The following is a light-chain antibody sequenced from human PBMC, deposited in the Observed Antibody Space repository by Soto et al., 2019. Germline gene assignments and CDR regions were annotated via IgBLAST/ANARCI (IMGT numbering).Light chain of an antibody. CDR1: SSDVGGYNY. CDR3: QTWGTGIHVV. CDR2: EVT. Sequence: QSALTQPPSASGSPGQSVTISCTGTSSDVGGYNYVSWYQQHPGKAPKLMIYEVTRRPSGVPDRFSGSKSGNTASLTVSGLQSEDEADYYCQTWGTGIHVVFGGGTKVTVL. V-gene: IGLV2-8*01. J-gene: IGLJ2*01.